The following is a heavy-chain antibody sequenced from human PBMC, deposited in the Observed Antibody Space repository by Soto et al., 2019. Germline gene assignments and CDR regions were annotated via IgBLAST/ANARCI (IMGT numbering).Heavy chain of an antibody. CDR1: GGPFRSYG. Sequence: QVQLVQSGAEVKKPGSSVKVSCKTSGGPFRSYGINWVRQAPGQGLEWMGGIIPMFGTPNYAQKFLGRVTITADESTSTAFMELSSLRSEDTAVYYCVEGGGGYDSWGQGTLVTVSS. J-gene: IGHJ4*02. CDR2: IIPMFGTP. D-gene: IGHD3-22*01. CDR3: VEGGGGYDS. V-gene: IGHV1-69*01.